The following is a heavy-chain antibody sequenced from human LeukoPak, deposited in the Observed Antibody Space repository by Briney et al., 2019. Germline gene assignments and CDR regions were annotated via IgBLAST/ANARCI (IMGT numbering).Heavy chain of an antibody. J-gene: IGHJ4*02. CDR2: ISGRADST. Sequence: GGSLRLSCAASGFVFSNYAMSWVRQAPGRGLEWVSTISGRADSTYSADSVRGRFTIHRDSYKNTLSLQMDSLRGEDTAEYYCAKGFWNLDYWGQGTLVTVSS. V-gene: IGHV3-23*01. D-gene: IGHD1-1*01. CDR1: GFVFSNYA. CDR3: AKGFWNLDY.